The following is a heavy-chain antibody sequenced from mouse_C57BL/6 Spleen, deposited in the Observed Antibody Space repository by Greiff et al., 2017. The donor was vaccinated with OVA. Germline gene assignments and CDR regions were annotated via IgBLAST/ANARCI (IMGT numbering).Heavy chain of an antibody. J-gene: IGHJ4*01. CDR2: IYPSDSET. D-gene: IGHD3-1*01. V-gene: IGHV1-61*01. Sequence: VKLQQPGAELVRPGSSVKLSCKASGYTFTSYWMDWVKQRPGQGLEWIGNIYPSDSETHYNQKFKDKATLTVDKSSSTAYMQLSSLTSEDSAVYYCARGPSEGYYAMDYWGQGTSVTVSS. CDR3: ARGPSEGYYAMDY. CDR1: GYTFTSYW.